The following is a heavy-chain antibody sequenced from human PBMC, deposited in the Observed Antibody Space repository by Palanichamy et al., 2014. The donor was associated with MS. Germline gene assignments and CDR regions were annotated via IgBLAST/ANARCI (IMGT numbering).Heavy chain of an antibody. D-gene: IGHD6-19*01. CDR3: TRAVAGTMSAFDI. CDR2: IYYSGST. V-gene: IGHV4-59*01. Sequence: QVQLQESGPGLVKPSETLSLSCTVSGGSISSYYWSWIRQPPGKGLEWIGYIYYSGSTNYNPSLKSRVTISVDTSKNQFTPKLSAVTAADTAVYYCTRAVAGTMSAFDIWGQGTMVTVSS. CDR1: GGSISSYY. J-gene: IGHJ3*02.